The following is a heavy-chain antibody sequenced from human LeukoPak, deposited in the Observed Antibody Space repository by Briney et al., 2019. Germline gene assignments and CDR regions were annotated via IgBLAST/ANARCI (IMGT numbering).Heavy chain of an antibody. D-gene: IGHD1-14*01. V-gene: IGHV4-4*02. CDR3: AREILGGFNPGAY. CDR2: IHRRGSH. J-gene: IGHJ4*02. CDR1: LDSTSINF. Sequence: SQTLSPTCTVSLDSTSINFWSCVSHPPRKSLERSVEIHRRGSHNYHPSHQSRVTISIDRSRNQLVLELSSVTAADTAFYYCAREILGGFNPGAYWGQGTLVSVSS.